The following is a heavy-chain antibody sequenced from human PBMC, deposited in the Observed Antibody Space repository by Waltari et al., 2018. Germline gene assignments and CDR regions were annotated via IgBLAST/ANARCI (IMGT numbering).Heavy chain of an antibody. CDR2: IIPIFGTA. V-gene: IGHV1-69*08. CDR1: GRTFSSYA. CDR3: ARDLGIAVAGTFTGYFDL. Sequence: QVQLVQSVAEVQKPGSSVKVSCQASGRTFSSYAISRVRQATRQRLEWMGRIIPIFGTANYAQKFQGRVTITADKSTSTGYMELSSLRSEDTAVYYCARDLGIAVAGTFTGYFDLWGRGTLVTVSS. D-gene: IGHD6-19*01. J-gene: IGHJ2*01.